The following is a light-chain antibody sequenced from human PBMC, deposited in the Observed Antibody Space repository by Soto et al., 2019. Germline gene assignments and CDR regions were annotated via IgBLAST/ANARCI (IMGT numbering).Light chain of an antibody. CDR3: LSFDSSLSVV. CDR1: SSNIGAGYD. Sequence: QSVLTQPPSVSGAPGQRVTISCTGSSSNIGAGYDVHWYQQLPGRAPKLLIYGNTNRPSGVPDRFSGSKSGTSASLAITGLQAEXEADYYCLSFDSSLSVVFGGGTKVTVL. J-gene: IGLJ2*01. CDR2: GNT. V-gene: IGLV1-40*01.